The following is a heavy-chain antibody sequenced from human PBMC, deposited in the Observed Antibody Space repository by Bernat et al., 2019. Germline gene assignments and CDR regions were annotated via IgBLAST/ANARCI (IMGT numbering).Heavy chain of an antibody. Sequence: EVQLVESGGGLVQPGGSLRLSCAASGFTFSSYSMNWVRQAPGKGLEWVSYISSSSSTIYYADSVKGRFTISRDNAKNSLYLQMNSLRAEDTAVYYCARMGGFVVRHPFDYWGQGTLVTVSS. CDR3: ARMGGFVVRHPFDY. D-gene: IGHD3-16*01. J-gene: IGHJ4*02. V-gene: IGHV3-48*01. CDR2: ISSSSSTI. CDR1: GFTFSSYS.